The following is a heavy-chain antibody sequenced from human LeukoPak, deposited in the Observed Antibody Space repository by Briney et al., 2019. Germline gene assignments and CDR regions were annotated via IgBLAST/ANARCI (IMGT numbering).Heavy chain of an antibody. D-gene: IGHD5-24*01. CDR3: AKSGYNRFDY. CDR2: ISYNGGNQ. CDR1: GFSFSHYA. J-gene: IGHJ4*02. Sequence: GRSLRLSCVASGFSFSHYAIHWVRQAPGKGLEWVSLISYNGGNQYYADSVKGRFTIDRDNSKNTVYLQMNSLRADDTAVYYCAKSGYNRFDYWGQGILVTVSS. V-gene: IGHV3-30-3*02.